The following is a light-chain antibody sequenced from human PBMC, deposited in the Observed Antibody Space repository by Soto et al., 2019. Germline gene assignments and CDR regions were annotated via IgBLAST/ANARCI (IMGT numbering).Light chain of an antibody. V-gene: IGKV1-5*01. CDR3: QQYNNYPKT. CDR2: DAS. J-gene: IGKJ2*01. CDR1: RSISDW. Sequence: DIQMTQSPSTLSPSVGDRVTITCRASRSISDWLAWYQQKPGKAPELLIFDASSLKSGVPSRFSGSGSGTEFTLTISRLQPDDVATYYCQQYNNYPKTFGQGTKLEI.